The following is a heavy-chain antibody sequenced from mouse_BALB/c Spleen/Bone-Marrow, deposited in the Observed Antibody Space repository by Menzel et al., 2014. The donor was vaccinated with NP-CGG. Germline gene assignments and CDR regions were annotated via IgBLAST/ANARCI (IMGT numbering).Heavy chain of an antibody. V-gene: IGHV2-2*02. D-gene: IGHD2-3*01. CDR3: ARNLGDGYSFAY. J-gene: IGHJ3*01. CDR2: IWSGGNT. Sequence: QVQLQQSGPGLVQPSQSLSITCTVSGFSLTSYGVHWVRQSPGKGLESLGVIWSGGNTDYNAAFISRLSISKDNSKSQVFFKMNSLQANDTAIYYCARNLGDGYSFAYWGQGTLVTVSA. CDR1: GFSLTSYG.